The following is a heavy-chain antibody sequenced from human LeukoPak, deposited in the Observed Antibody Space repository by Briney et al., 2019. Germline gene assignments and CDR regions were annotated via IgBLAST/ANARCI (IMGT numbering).Heavy chain of an antibody. Sequence: SETLSLTCAVYGGSFSGYYWSWIRQPPGKGLEWIGEINHSGSTNYNPSLKSRVTISVDTSKNQFSLKLSSVIAADTAVYYCARGRYYYGSGSYPLDYWGQGTLVTVSS. D-gene: IGHD3-10*01. CDR2: INHSGST. J-gene: IGHJ4*02. V-gene: IGHV4-34*01. CDR1: GGSFSGYY. CDR3: ARGRYYYGSGSYPLDY.